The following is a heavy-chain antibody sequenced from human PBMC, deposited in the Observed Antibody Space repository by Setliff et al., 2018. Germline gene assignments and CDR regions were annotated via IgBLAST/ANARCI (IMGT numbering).Heavy chain of an antibody. CDR2: IYYSGST. CDR3: ARDVRVASSSWFKSAFDI. D-gene: IGHD6-13*01. J-gene: IGHJ3*02. V-gene: IGHV4-39*07. Sequence: SETLSLTCTVSGGSIISSSYYWGWIRQPPGTGLEWIGSIYYSGSTYYNPSLKSRVTISVDTSKNQFSLKLSSVTAADTAVYYCARDVRVASSSWFKSAFDIWGQGTMVTVSS. CDR1: GGSIISSSYY.